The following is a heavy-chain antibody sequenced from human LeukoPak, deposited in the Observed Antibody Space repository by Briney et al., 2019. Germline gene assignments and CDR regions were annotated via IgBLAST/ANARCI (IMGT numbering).Heavy chain of an antibody. Sequence: GGSLRLPCAASGFTFSKFPMGWVRQAPGRGLEWVSAISASGDVTVYADSLRGRFTISSDNSKSTLYLQMNSLRADDTAVYYCARGIIAAAGTEWFDPWRQGTLVTVPS. CDR3: ARGIIAAAGTEWFDP. V-gene: IGHV3-23*01. J-gene: IGHJ5*02. D-gene: IGHD6-13*01. CDR2: ISASGDVT. CDR1: GFTFSKFP.